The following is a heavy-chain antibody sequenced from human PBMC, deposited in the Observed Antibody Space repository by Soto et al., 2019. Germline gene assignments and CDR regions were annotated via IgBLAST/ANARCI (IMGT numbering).Heavy chain of an antibody. J-gene: IGHJ4*02. D-gene: IGHD3-3*01. CDR3: ANIGGVLSTYYDFWSGYFDY. CDR2: ISGSGGST. CDR1: GFTFSSYA. V-gene: IGHV3-23*01. Sequence: EVQLLESGGGLVQPGGSLRLSCAASGFTFSSYAMSWVRQAPGKGLEWVSAISGSGGSTYYADSVKGRFTISRDNSKITLYLQMSSLRAEDTAVYYCANIGGVLSTYYDFWSGYFDYWGQGTLVTVSS.